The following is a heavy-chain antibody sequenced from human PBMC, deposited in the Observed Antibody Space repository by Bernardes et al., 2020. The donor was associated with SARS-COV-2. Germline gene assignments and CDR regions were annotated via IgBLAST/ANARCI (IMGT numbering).Heavy chain of an antibody. CDR2: IYPADSDT. D-gene: IGHD6-13*01. Sequence: GQPVKGSCKGSGDTFYKNWIGWVRQMPGKGLEWMGIIYPADSDTRYSPSFRGQVTISADRSTSTAYLQWSSLKASDTAMYYCARGVPGIAFDVWGQGTMVTVSS. V-gene: IGHV5-51*01. CDR1: GDTFYKNW. J-gene: IGHJ3*01. CDR3: ARGVPGIAFDV.